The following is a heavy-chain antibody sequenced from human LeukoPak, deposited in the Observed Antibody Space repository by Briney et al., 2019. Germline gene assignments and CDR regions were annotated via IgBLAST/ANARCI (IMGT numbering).Heavy chain of an antibody. V-gene: IGHV3-7*01. Sequence: PSETLSLTCTVSGYSISSGYYWGWIRPPPGKGLEWVAKIKADGGEKDHVASVKGRFTISRDNAKNSLYLQMNSLRVEDTAVYYCARGGAARPDFWGQGTLVTVSS. CDR3: ARGGAARPDF. D-gene: IGHD6-6*01. CDR1: GYSISSGYY. CDR2: IKADGGEK. J-gene: IGHJ4*02.